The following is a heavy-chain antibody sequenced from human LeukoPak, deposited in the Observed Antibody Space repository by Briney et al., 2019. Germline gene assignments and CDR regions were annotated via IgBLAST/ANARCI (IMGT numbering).Heavy chain of an antibody. CDR1: GGSISSTSYY. V-gene: IGHV4-39*01. J-gene: IGHJ5*02. CDR3: ATYISSGGCFDP. Sequence: SETLSLTCTVSGGSISSTSYYWGWIRQPPGKGLEWIGSIYYSGSTYYNPSLKSRVTISVDTSNNQFSLKLSSVTATDTALYYCATYISSGGCFDPWGQGTLVIVSS. D-gene: IGHD6-13*01. CDR2: IYYSGST.